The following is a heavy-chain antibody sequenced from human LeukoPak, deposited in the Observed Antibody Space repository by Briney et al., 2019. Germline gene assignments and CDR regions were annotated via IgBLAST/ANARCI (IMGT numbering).Heavy chain of an antibody. D-gene: IGHD6-19*01. CDR2: IYYSRST. V-gene: IGHV4-59*01. J-gene: IGHJ4*02. CDR1: GGSISSYY. CDR3: ASLAVAGLSEGY. Sequence: PSETLSLTCTVSGGSISSYYWSWIRQPPGKGLEWIGYIYYSRSTNYNPSLKSRVTISVDTSKNQFSLKLSSVTAADTAVYYCASLAVAGLSEGYWGQGTLVIVSS.